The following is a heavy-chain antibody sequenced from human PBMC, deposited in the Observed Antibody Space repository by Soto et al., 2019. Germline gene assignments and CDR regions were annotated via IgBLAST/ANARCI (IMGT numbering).Heavy chain of an antibody. CDR3: ARALIREAAGDHDAFDI. CDR2: INAGNGNT. J-gene: IGHJ3*02. V-gene: IGHV1-3*01. D-gene: IGHD6-13*01. Sequence: QVQLVQSGAEVKKPGASVKVSCKASGYTFTSYAMHWVRQAPGQRLEWMGWINAGNGNTKYSQKFQGRVTITRDTSASTAYMELSSLRSEDTAVYYCARALIREAAGDHDAFDIWGQGTMVTVSS. CDR1: GYTFTSYA.